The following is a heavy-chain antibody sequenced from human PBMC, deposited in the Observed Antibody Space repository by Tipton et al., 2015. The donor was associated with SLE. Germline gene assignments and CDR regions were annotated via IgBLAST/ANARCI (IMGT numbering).Heavy chain of an antibody. J-gene: IGHJ4*02. Sequence: TLSLTCTVSGYSISSGYYWGWIRQPPGKGLEWIGEINHSGSTNYNPSLKSRVTISVDTSKNQFSLKLSSVTAADTAVYYCARHDPSGYYYHFDYWGQGTLVTVSS. CDR3: ARHDPSGYYYHFDY. V-gene: IGHV4-38-2*02. CDR2: INHSGST. CDR1: GYSISSGYY. D-gene: IGHD3-22*01.